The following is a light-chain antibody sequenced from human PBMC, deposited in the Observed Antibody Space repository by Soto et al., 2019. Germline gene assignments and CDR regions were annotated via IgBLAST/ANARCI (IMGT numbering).Light chain of an antibody. Sequence: DIQMTQSPSSLSASVGDRVTITCRASQNIRSYLNWYQQKPGRAPKFLIYAASSLQSGVPSRFSGSGSGTDFTLTISSLRPEDFATYYCQQSYSTLFTFGQGTRLEIK. CDR2: AAS. J-gene: IGKJ5*01. V-gene: IGKV1-39*01. CDR1: QNIRSY. CDR3: QQSYSTLFT.